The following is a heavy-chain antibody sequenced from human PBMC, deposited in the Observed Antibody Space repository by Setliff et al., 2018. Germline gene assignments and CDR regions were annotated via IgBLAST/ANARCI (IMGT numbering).Heavy chain of an antibody. J-gene: IGHJ6*03. V-gene: IGHV3-21*01. Sequence: GESLKISCVASGFSLRDYTINWVRQAPGKGLDWVSSIRSSGTSFYADSVKGRFTVSRDNAKNSVYLQMNSLRVEDTAVYYCARGPTIFGAIYYMDVWGKGTTVTVSS. D-gene: IGHD3-3*01. CDR3: ARGPTIFGAIYYMDV. CDR2: IRSSGTS. CDR1: GFSLRDYT.